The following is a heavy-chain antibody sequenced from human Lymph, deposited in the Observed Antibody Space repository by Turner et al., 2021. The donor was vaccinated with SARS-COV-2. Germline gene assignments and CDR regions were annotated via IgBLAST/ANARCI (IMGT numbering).Heavy chain of an antibody. Sequence: VQLMDSGAVVVQPGGSLSLSCAASVFTFSSAARHGVRQARGKGLEWVAAISDDGSNKYYADSVKGRITISRENSKNPLYQQMNSLRAEETAVYYCAREMGAGSDYWGQGTLVTVSS. D-gene: IGHD3-10*01. V-gene: IGHV3-30*04. CDR1: VFTFSSAA. CDR3: AREMGAGSDY. CDR2: ISDDGSNK. J-gene: IGHJ4*02.